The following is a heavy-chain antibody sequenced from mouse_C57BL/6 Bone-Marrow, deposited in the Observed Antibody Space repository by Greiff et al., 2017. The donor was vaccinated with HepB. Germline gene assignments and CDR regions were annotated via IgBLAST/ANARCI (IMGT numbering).Heavy chain of an antibody. CDR1: GYTFTSYG. CDR3: ARRDGPYAMDY. CDR2: IYPRSGNT. D-gene: IGHD1-1*01. Sequence: QVQLQQSGAELARPGASVKLSCKASGYTFTSYGISWVKQRTGQGLEWIGEIYPRSGNTYYNEKFKGKATLTADKSSSTAYMALRSLTSEDSAVYFCARRDGPYAMDYWGQGTSVTVSS. J-gene: IGHJ4*01. V-gene: IGHV1-81*01.